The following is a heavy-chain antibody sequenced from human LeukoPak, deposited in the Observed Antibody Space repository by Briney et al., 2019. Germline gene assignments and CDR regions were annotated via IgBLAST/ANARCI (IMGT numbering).Heavy chain of an antibody. J-gene: IGHJ6*04. Sequence: SVKVSCKASVCTFSSYAISWVRQAPGQGLEWMGGIIPIFGTANYAQKFQGRVTITADESTSTAYMELSSLRSEDTAVYYCARSRIAAAGTPYYYGMDVWGKGTTVTVSS. CDR2: IIPIFGTA. V-gene: IGHV1-69*01. CDR1: VCTFSSYA. CDR3: ARSRIAAAGTPYYYGMDV. D-gene: IGHD6-13*01.